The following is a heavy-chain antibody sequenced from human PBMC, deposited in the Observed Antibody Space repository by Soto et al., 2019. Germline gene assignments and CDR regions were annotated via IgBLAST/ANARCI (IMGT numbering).Heavy chain of an antibody. V-gene: IGHV1-69*06. D-gene: IGHD6-13*01. CDR3: ARLGIAASYYYGMDV. CDR2: IIPIFGTA. Sequence: SLKVSCKASGGTFSSYAISWVRQAPGQGLEWMGGIIPIFGTANYAQKFQGRVTITADKSTGTAYMELSSLRSEDTAVYYCARLGIAASYYYGMDVWGQGTTVTVSS. CDR1: GGTFSSYA. J-gene: IGHJ6*02.